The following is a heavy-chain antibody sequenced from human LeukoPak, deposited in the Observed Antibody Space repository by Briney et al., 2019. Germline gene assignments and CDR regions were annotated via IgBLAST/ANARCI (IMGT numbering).Heavy chain of an antibody. Sequence: GASVKVSCKASGYSFTSYAMHWVRQAPGQRLEWMGWINAGNGNTKYSQKFQGRVTITRDTSASTAYMELSSLRSEDTAVYYCARDLSLSKTNCYEFSAHFGMDVWGKGTTVTVSS. CDR2: INAGNGNT. CDR3: ARDLSLSKTNCYEFSAHFGMDV. V-gene: IGHV1-3*01. D-gene: IGHD2-21*01. CDR1: GYSFTSYA. J-gene: IGHJ6*01.